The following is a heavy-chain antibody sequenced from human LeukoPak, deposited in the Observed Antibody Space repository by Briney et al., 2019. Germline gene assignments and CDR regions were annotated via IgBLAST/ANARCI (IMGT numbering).Heavy chain of an antibody. Sequence: GGSLRLSCAASGFTFNDYALSWVRQAPGKGLEWISAISGVGGNTYYADSVKGRFTISRDNSKNTLYLQMNSLRAEDTAVYYCAKDSTDPWFDYWGQGTLVTVSS. CDR1: GFTFNDYA. J-gene: IGHJ4*02. CDR3: AKDSTDPWFDY. V-gene: IGHV3-23*01. CDR2: ISGVGGNT.